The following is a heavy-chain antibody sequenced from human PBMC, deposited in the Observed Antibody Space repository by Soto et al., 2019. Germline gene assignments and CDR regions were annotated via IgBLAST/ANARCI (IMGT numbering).Heavy chain of an antibody. V-gene: IGHV3-64D*06. D-gene: IGHD6-13*01. J-gene: IGHJ4*02. Sequence: PGGSLRLSCSASGFTFSSYAMHWVRQAPGKGLEYVSAISSNGGSTYYADSVKGRFTISRDNSKNTLYLQMSSLRAEDTAVYYCAKALVTIAAAGIFDYWGQGTLVNVSS. CDR1: GFTFSSYA. CDR2: ISSNGGST. CDR3: AKALVTIAAAGIFDY.